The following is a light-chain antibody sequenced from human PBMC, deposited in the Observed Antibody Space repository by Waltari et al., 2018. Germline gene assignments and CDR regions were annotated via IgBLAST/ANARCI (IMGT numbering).Light chain of an antibody. J-gene: IGKJ4*01. CDR3: QQRSNWPRLT. CDR2: DAS. Sequence: ETLMTQSPATLSVSPGERATLSCRASQSVSSYLAWYQQKPGQAPRLLIYDASNRATGIPARFSGSGSGTDFTLTISSLEPEDFAVYYCQQRSNWPRLTFGGGTKVEIK. V-gene: IGKV3-11*01. CDR1: QSVSSY.